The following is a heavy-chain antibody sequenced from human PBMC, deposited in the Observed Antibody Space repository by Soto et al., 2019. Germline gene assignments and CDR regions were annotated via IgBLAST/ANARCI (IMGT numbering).Heavy chain of an antibody. CDR1: GGSFSGYY. CDR2: INHSGST. J-gene: IGHJ6*03. D-gene: IGHD2-2*01. V-gene: IGHV4-34*01. CDR3: ARGLGCSSPSCWDYYYYMDV. Sequence: QVQLQQWGAGLLKPSETLSLTCAVYGGSFSGYYWSWIRQPPGKGLEWIGEINHSGSTNYNPSLMSRGTISVDTSKNQFSLKLSSVTAADTAVYYCARGLGCSSPSCWDYYYYMDVWGKGTTVTVSS.